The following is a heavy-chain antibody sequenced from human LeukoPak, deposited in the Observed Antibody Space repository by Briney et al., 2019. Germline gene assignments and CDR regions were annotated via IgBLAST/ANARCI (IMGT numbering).Heavy chain of an antibody. J-gene: IGHJ4*02. CDR1: GESFNGYY. Sequence: SETLSLTCAVYGESFNGYYWNWIRQPPGKGLEWIGEINHSGNTKYNPSLKSRVTISADTSKNQFSLKLSSVTAADTAVYYCARYRGVLGIDYWGQGTLVTVSS. V-gene: IGHV4-34*01. CDR3: ARYRGVLGIDY. CDR2: INHSGNT. D-gene: IGHD3-10*01.